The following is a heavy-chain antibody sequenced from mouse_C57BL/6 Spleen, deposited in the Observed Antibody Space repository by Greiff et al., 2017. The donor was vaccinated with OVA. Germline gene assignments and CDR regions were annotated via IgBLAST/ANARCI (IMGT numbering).Heavy chain of an antibody. CDR1: GYAFSSSW. D-gene: IGHD4-1*01. CDR3: AREGPGTYYFDY. Sequence: QVQLQQSGPELVKPGASVKISCKASGYAFSSSWMNWVKQRPGKGLEWIGRIYPGDGDTNYNGKFKGKATLTADKSSSTAYMQLSSLTSEDSAVYFCAREGPGTYYFDYWGQGTTLTVSS. J-gene: IGHJ2*01. CDR2: IYPGDGDT. V-gene: IGHV1-82*01.